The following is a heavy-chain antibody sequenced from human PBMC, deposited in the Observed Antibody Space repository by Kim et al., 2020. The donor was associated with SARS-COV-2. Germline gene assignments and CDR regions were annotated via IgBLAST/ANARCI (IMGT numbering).Heavy chain of an antibody. D-gene: IGHD3-10*01. Sequence: SVKVSCKASGFTFTSSAVQWVRQARGQRLEWIGWIVVGSGNTNYAQKFQERVTITRDMSTSTAYMELSSLRSEDTAVYYCAAESMVREPGNAFDIWGQGTMVTVSS. CDR2: IVVGSGNT. CDR1: GFTFTSSA. CDR3: AAESMVREPGNAFDI. V-gene: IGHV1-58*01. J-gene: IGHJ3*02.